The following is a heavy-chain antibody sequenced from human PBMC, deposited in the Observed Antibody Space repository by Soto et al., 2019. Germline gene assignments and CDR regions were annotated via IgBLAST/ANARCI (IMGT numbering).Heavy chain of an antibody. D-gene: IGHD2-2*01. Sequence: QVQLVQSGAEVKKPGSSVKVSCKASGGTFSSYTISWVRQAPGQGLEWMGRIIPILGIANYAQKFQGRVTITADKSTSTAYMELSSLRSEDTAVYYCARDCSSTSCYEPTLSRYYYYGMDVWGQGTTVTVSS. V-gene: IGHV1-69*08. CDR3: ARDCSSTSCYEPTLSRYYYYGMDV. CDR2: IIPILGIA. J-gene: IGHJ6*02. CDR1: GGTFSSYT.